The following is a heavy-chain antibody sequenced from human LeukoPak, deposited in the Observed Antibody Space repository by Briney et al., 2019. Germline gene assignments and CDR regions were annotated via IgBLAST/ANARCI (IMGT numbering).Heavy chain of an antibody. CDR3: ARRGTRATSPLDY. D-gene: IGHD5-12*01. J-gene: IGHJ4*02. CDR1: GFTFSNYA. Sequence: AGGSLRLSCAASGFTFSNYAMSWVRQAPGKGLEWIGSIYYSGSTYYNPSLKSRVTISVDTSKNQFSLKLSSVTAADTAVYYCARRGTRATSPLDYWGQGTLVTVSS. CDR2: IYYSGST. V-gene: IGHV4-39*01.